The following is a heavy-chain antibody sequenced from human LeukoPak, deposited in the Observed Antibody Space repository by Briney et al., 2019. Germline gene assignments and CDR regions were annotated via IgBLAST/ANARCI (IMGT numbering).Heavy chain of an antibody. CDR3: ARVGPTDCSSTSCSSSFDY. CDR1: GYTFTSCD. D-gene: IGHD2-2*01. V-gene: IGHV1-8*01. CDR2: MNPNSGNT. J-gene: IGHJ4*02. Sequence: ASVKVSCKASGYTFTSCDINWVRQAPGQGLEWMGWMNPNSGNTGYAQKFQGRVTMTRNTSISTAYMELSSLRSEDTAVYYCARVGPTDCSSTSCSSSFDYWGQGTLVTVSS.